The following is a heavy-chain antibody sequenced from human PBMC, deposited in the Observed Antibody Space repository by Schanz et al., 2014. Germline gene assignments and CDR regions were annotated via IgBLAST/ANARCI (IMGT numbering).Heavy chain of an antibody. J-gene: IGHJ5*02. D-gene: IGHD6-25*01. CDR3: AREPLSGYNWFDP. V-gene: IGHV4-34*01. CDR2: IYHTGST. CDR1: GGSFSGYY. Sequence: QVQLQQWGAGLLKPSETLSLTCGVFGGSFSGYYWSWIRQPPGKGLEWIGEIYHTGSTNYNPSLKSRVTISLDTSKNQFSLKLSSVTAADTAVYYCAREPLSGYNWFDPWGQGSLVTVSS.